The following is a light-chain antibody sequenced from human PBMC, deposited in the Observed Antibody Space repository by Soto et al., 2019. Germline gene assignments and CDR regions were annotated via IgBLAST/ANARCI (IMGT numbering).Light chain of an antibody. CDR3: CSDAGSSTYV. J-gene: IGLJ1*01. Sequence: QSALAQPSSVSGSPGQSDTISFTRTSSDVGSFNFVSWYQQHPGKAPKVVIYEVTKRPSGVSNRFSGSKSGNTASLTIYGLQADDEADYYCCSDAGSSTYVFGTGTKVTVL. V-gene: IGLV2-23*02. CDR1: SSDVGSFNF. CDR2: EVT.